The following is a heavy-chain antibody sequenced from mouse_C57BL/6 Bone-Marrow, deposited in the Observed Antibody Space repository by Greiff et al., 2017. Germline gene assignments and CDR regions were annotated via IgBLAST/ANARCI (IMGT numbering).Heavy chain of an antibody. Sequence: QVQLQQPGAELVMPGASVKLSCKASGYTFTSYWMHWVKQRPGQGLEWIGEIDPSDSYTNYNQKFKGKSTLTVAKSSSTAYMQLSSLTSEYSAVYYCAREGLFLDYARYYWGQGTSVTVSS. CDR1: GYTFTSYW. CDR3: AREGLFLDYARYY. V-gene: IGHV1-69*01. D-gene: IGHD1-1*02. J-gene: IGHJ4*01. CDR2: IDPSDSYT.